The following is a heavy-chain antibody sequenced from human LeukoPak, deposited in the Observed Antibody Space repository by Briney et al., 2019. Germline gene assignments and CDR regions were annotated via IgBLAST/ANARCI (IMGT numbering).Heavy chain of an antibody. CDR3: ANAYYYGSGSCYNALLPGNDAFDI. V-gene: IGHV3-30*18. D-gene: IGHD3-10*01. CDR2: ISYDGSNK. J-gene: IGHJ3*02. Sequence: GRSLRLSCAASGFTFSSYGMHWVRQAPGKGLEWVAVISYDGSNKYYADSVKGRFTISRDNSKNTLYLQMNSLRAEDTAVYYCANAYYYGSGSCYNALLPGNDAFDIWGQGTMVTVSS. CDR1: GFTFSSYG.